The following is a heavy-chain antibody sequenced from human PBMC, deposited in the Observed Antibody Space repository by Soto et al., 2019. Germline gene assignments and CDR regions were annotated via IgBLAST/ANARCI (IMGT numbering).Heavy chain of an antibody. Sequence: ASVKVSCKASGYTFISYGISWVRQAPGQGLEWMGWISAYNGNTVYAQKLQGRVTITRDTSASTAYMELSSLRSEDTAVYYCARSIVVVTALDYWGQGTLVTVSS. CDR2: ISAYNGNT. J-gene: IGHJ4*02. V-gene: IGHV1-18*01. D-gene: IGHD2-21*02. CDR3: ARSIVVVTALDY. CDR1: GYTFISYG.